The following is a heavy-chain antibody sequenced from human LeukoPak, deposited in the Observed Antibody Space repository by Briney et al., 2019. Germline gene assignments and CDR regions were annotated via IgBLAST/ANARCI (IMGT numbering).Heavy chain of an antibody. CDR2: IYSGGST. V-gene: IGHV3-53*01. CDR1: GFTVSRNY. Sequence: QSGGSLRLSCAASGFTVSRNYMSWVRQAPGKGLEWVSVIYSGGSTYYADSVKGRFTISRDNSKNTLYLQMNSLRAEDTAVYYCATLNYDSSGFDAFDIWGQGTMVTVSS. CDR3: ATLNYDSSGFDAFDI. J-gene: IGHJ3*02. D-gene: IGHD3-22*01.